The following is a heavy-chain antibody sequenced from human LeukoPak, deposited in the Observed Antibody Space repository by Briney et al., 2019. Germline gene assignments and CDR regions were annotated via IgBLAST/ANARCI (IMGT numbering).Heavy chain of an antibody. CDR3: ARQISDYYYYYIDV. CDR2: IYYSGTT. V-gene: IGHV4-39*01. D-gene: IGHD3-10*01. Sequence: PSETLSLICSVSGGSISSSNYYWGWIRQPPGKGLEWIGTIYYSGTTYDNPSLESRVTISEDMSKNQFSLTLRSVTAADTAVYYCARQISDYYYYYIDVWGKGTTVTVSS. J-gene: IGHJ6*03. CDR1: GGSISSSNYY.